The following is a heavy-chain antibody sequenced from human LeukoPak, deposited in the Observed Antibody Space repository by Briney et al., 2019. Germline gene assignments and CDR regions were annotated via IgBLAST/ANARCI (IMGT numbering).Heavy chain of an antibody. CDR2: IYYSGST. CDR1: GGSISSSSYY. V-gene: IGHV4-39*07. CDR3: AAYDINLDY. D-gene: IGHD3-22*01. Sequence: SETLSLTCTVSGGSISSSSYYWGWIRQAPGKGLEWIGSIYYSGSTYYNPSLKSRVTISVDTSKNQFSLKLSSVTAADTAVYYCAAYDINLDYWGQGTLVTVSS. J-gene: IGHJ4*02.